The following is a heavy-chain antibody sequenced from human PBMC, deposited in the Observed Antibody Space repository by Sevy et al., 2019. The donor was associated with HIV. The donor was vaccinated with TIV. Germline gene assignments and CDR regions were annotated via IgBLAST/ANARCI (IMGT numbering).Heavy chain of an antibody. CDR2: IQYDGSNK. CDR3: GKEGGGEGGDH. V-gene: IGHV3-30*02. Sequence: GGSLRLSCAASGFSCSSYGMHWVRQAPGKGLEWMSYIQYDGSNKDYADSVKGRFTISRDNSKNTLYLQMNSLRVEDTAVFYCGKEGGGEGGDHWGQGTLVTVSS. J-gene: IGHJ4*02. D-gene: IGHD2-21*01. CDR1: GFSCSSYG.